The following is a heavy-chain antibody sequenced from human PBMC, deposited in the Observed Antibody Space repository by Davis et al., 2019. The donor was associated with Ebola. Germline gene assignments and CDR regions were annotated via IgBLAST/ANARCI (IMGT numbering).Heavy chain of an antibody. Sequence: ASVEVSCKASGYTFTSYGISWVRQAPGQGLEWMGWISAYNGNTNYAQKLQGRVTMTTDTSTSTAYMELRSLRSDDTAVYYCARNDYGDYYFDYWGQGTLVTVSS. CDR3: ARNDYGDYYFDY. D-gene: IGHD4-17*01. V-gene: IGHV1-18*01. CDR1: GYTFTSYG. J-gene: IGHJ4*02. CDR2: ISAYNGNT.